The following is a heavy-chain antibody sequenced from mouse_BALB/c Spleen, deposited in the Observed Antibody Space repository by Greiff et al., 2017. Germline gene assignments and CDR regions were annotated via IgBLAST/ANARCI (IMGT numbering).Heavy chain of an antibody. CDR2: ISCYNGAT. Sequence: LVKTGASVKISCKASGYSFTGYYMHWVKQSHGKSLEWIGYISCYNGATSYNQKFKGKATFTVDTSSSTAYMHFNSLTSEDSAVYYCARCHYGSYGDFDYWGQGTTLTVSS. J-gene: IGHJ2*01. CDR3: ARCHYGSYGDFDY. CDR1: GYSFTGYY. D-gene: IGHD2-1*01. V-gene: IGHV1S34*01.